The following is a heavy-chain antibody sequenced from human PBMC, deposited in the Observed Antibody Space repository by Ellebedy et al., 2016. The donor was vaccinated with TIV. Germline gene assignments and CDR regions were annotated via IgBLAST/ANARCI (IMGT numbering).Heavy chain of an antibody. Sequence: GESLKISXAASGFTFSSYAMSWVRQAPGKGLEWVSAISGSGGSTYYADSVKGRFTISRDNSKNTLYLQMNSLRAEDTAVYYCAKDRMVTRVPHYWGQGTLVTVSS. J-gene: IGHJ4*02. V-gene: IGHV3-23*01. D-gene: IGHD5-18*01. CDR1: GFTFSSYA. CDR2: ISGSGGST. CDR3: AKDRMVTRVPHY.